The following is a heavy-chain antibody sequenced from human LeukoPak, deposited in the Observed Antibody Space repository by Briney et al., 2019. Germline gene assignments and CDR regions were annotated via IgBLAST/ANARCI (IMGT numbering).Heavy chain of an antibody. D-gene: IGHD6-6*01. CDR1: GFTFSSYG. V-gene: IGHV3-30*03. J-gene: IGHJ6*02. CDR2: ISYDGSNK. Sequence: PGGSLRLSCAASGFTFSSYGMHWVRQAPGKGLEWVAVISYDGSNKYYADSVKGRFTISRDNSKDTLYLQMNSLRAEDTAVYYCARVIAARPAPNYYYGMDVWGQGTTVTVSS. CDR3: ARVIAARPAPNYYYGMDV.